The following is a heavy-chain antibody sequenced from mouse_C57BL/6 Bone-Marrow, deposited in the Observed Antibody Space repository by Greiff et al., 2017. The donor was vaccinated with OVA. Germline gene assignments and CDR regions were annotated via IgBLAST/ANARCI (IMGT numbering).Heavy chain of an antibody. J-gene: IGHJ3*01. Sequence: VKLMESGAELARPGASVKLSCKASGYTFTSYGISWVKQRTGQGLEWIGEIYPRSGNTYYNEKFKGKATLTADKSSRTAYMELRSLTSEDSAVYFCARAPYYSNPAWFAYWGQGTLVTVSA. CDR2: IYPRSGNT. V-gene: IGHV1-81*01. CDR1: GYTFTSYG. CDR3: ARAPYYSNPAWFAY. D-gene: IGHD2-5*01.